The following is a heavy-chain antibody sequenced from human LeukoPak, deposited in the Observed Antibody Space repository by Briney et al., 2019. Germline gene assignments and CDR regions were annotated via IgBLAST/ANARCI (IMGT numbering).Heavy chain of an antibody. CDR1: GGSISSNNW. CDR3: ARNGYYTVEC. CDR2: IYHSGST. D-gene: IGHD3-3*01. J-gene: IGHJ4*02. V-gene: IGHV4-4*02. Sequence: PSQTLSLTCAVSGGSISSNNWWSWVRQPPGKGLEWIGEIYHSGSTNYNPSLKSRLTISVDKSKNQFSLKLSSVTAADTAVYYCARNGYYTVECWGQGTLVTVST.